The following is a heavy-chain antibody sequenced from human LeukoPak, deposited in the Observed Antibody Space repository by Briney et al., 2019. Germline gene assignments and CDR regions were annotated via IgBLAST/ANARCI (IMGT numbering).Heavy chain of an antibody. J-gene: IGHJ4*02. CDR2: MYYSGSN. Sequence: PSETLSLTCSVSGGSISSTIYYWGWIRQPPGKGLEWIASMYYSGSNFYNPSLKSRVTGSVDTSKNQFSLRLSSVTAADTAVYYCARDSLTMIVGRQKRGLDYWGQGTLVTVSS. D-gene: IGHD3-22*01. CDR3: ARDSLTMIVGRQKRGLDY. V-gene: IGHV4-39*07. CDR1: GGSISSTIYY.